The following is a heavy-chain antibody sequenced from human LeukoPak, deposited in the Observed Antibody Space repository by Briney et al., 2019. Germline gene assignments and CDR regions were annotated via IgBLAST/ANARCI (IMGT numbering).Heavy chain of an antibody. J-gene: IGHJ4*02. V-gene: IGHV3-23*01. CDR2: ISGSGGST. D-gene: IGHD3-10*01. CDR3: AKDVWFGESPIDY. Sequence: GGSLRLSCAASGFTFSDYYMSWIRQAPGKGLEWVSIISGSGGSTYYADSVKGRFTISRDNSKNTLYLQMNCLRAEDTAVYYCAKDVWFGESPIDYWGQGTLVTVSS. CDR1: GFTFSDYY.